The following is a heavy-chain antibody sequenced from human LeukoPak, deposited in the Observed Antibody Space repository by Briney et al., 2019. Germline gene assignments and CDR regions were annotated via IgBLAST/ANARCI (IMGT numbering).Heavy chain of an antibody. D-gene: IGHD5-18*01. J-gene: IGHJ4*02. CDR1: GFSFSSYE. Sequence: GCSLSLSCSASGFSFSSYEMHWVRQAPGAGLEYVSAISGHGGSVYYADPVKGRCTISTDNSNITLLFPMISISAEDTGVYFCVGRTVDTAVTDDYWGEGTLVTVSS. CDR3: VGRTVDTAVTDDY. V-gene: IGHV3-64D*06. CDR2: ISGHGGSV.